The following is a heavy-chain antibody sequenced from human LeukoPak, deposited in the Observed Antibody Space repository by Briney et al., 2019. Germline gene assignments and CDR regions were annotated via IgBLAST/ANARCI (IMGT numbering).Heavy chain of an antibody. J-gene: IGHJ4*02. Sequence: ASVKVSCKASGYTFTGYYMHWVRQAPGQGLEWMGWINPNRGGTNYAQKFQGRVTMPRDASISTAYMELSRLRSDDTAVYSCARYYYDSSGYYYSDYWGQGTLVTVSS. D-gene: IGHD3-22*01. CDR2: INPNRGGT. CDR3: ARYYYDSSGYYYSDY. V-gene: IGHV1-2*02. CDR1: GYTFTGYY.